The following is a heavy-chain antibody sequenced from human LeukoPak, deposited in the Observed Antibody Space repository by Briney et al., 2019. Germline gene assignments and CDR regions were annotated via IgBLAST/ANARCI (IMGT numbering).Heavy chain of an antibody. Sequence: GGSLRLSCAASGFTFDDSAMHWVRQAPGKGLEWVSGINWHSTNTAYADSVKGRFTISRDNAKNTLNLQMNRLRAEDTAIYYCTRGDLWGQGTLVTVSS. J-gene: IGHJ5*02. CDR3: TRGDL. CDR2: INWHSTNT. V-gene: IGHV3-9*01. CDR1: GFTFDDSA.